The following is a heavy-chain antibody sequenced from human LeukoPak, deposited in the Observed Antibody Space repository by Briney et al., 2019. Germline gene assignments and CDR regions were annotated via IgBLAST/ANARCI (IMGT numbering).Heavy chain of an antibody. CDR3: AKDGGNSIGAEYFQH. D-gene: IGHD4-23*01. CDR1: GFTFSSYG. J-gene: IGHJ1*01. V-gene: IGHV3-33*06. CDR2: IWYDGSNK. Sequence: PGGSLRLSCAASGFTFSSYGMHWVRQAPGKGLEWVAVIWYDGSNKYYTDSVKGRFTISRDNSKNTLYLQMSSLRAEDTAVYYCAKDGGNSIGAEYFQHWGQGTLVTVSS.